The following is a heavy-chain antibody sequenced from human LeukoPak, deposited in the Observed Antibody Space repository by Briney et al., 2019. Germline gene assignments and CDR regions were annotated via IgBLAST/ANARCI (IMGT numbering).Heavy chain of an antibody. CDR2: IIPILGIA. J-gene: IGHJ4*02. V-gene: IGHV1-69*04. CDR3: AREPLGTVGTTNFDY. CDR1: GGTFSSYA. Sequence: SVKVSCKASGGTFSSYAISWVRQAPGQGLKWMGRIIPILGIANYAQKFQGRVTITADKSTSTAYMELSSLRSEDTAFYYCAREPLGTVGTTNFDYWGQGTLATISS. D-gene: IGHD1-26*01.